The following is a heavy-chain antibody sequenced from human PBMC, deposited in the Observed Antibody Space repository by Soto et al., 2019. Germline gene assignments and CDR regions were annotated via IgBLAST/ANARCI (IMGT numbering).Heavy chain of an antibody. V-gene: IGHV3-48*01. D-gene: IGHD3-22*01. J-gene: IGHJ4*02. CDR2: ISSSGSTI. CDR3: ARVAYYYDSSGYFY. CDR1: GFTFSSYA. Sequence: GGSLRLSCAASGFTFSSYAMSWVRQAPGKGLEWVSYISSSGSTIYYADSVKGRFTISRDNAKNSLYLQMNSLRAEDTAVYYCARVAYYYDSSGYFYWGQGTLVTVS.